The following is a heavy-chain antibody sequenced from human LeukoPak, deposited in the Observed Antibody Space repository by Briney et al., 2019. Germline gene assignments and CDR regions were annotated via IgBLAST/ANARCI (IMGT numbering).Heavy chain of an antibody. D-gene: IGHD3-3*01. J-gene: IGHJ6*02. V-gene: IGHV3-48*01. CDR2: IGSSSSTI. Sequence: GGSLRLSCAASGFTFSSYSMNWVRQAPGKGLEWVSYIGSSSSTIYYADSVKGRFTISRDNAKSSLYLQMDSLRAEDTAVYYCARESPGGYYDFWSGYYSPPGMDVWGQGTTVTVSS. CDR3: ARESPGGYYDFWSGYYSPPGMDV. CDR1: GFTFSSYS.